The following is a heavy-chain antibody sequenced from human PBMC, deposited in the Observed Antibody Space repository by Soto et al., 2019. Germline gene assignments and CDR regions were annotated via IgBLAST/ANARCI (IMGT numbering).Heavy chain of an antibody. CDR3: ARGPTHGAFDL. J-gene: IGHJ3*01. CDR2: IVPDGRNQ. CDR1: GSPFD. Sequence: QVQLVEFGGGVVQPGRSLRLSCVASGSPFDVHWVRQAPGKGPEWVAHIVPDGRNQYWADSVKGRFTGSRDNAKNTVYLQMNSLRTEDTAVYYCARGPTHGAFDLGGQGTMGTVSS. V-gene: IGHV3-30-3*01.